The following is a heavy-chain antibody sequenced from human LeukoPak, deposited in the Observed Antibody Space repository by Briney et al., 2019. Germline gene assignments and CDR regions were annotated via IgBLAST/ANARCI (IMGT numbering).Heavy chain of an antibody. Sequence: SETLSLTCAVYGGSFSGYYWSWIRQPPGKGLEWIGEINHSGSTNYNPSLKSRVTISIDTSKNQFSLKLSSVTAADTAVYYCARDRSSGWYGGHDYWGQGTLVTVSS. CDR1: GGSFSGYY. D-gene: IGHD6-19*01. V-gene: IGHV4-34*01. J-gene: IGHJ4*02. CDR3: ARDRSSGWYGGHDY. CDR2: INHSGST.